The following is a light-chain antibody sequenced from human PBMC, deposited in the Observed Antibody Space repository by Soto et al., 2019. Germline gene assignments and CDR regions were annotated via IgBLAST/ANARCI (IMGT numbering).Light chain of an antibody. J-gene: IGKJ5*01. V-gene: IGKV1-39*01. Sequence: DIQTTQSPSALSSSVADIFTITCRSSQSISSYLNWYQQKPWKAPKLLVYAASSLQSGVPSRFSGSGSGTDFTLTISSLEPEDFALYYCQQRNTWPPITFGQGTRLEIK. CDR2: AAS. CDR1: QSISSY. CDR3: QQRNTWPPIT.